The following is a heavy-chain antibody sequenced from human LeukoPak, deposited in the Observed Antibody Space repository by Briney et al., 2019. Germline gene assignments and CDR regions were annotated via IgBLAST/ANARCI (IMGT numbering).Heavy chain of an antibody. CDR2: ISAYNGNT. CDR1: GYTFTSYG. Sequence: ASVKVSCKASGYTFTSYGISWVRQAPGQGLEWMGWISAYNGNTNYAQKLQGRVTMTTDTSTSTAYMELRSLRSDDTAVYYCARVRGEPNYYYYYMDVWGKGTTVTVSS. V-gene: IGHV1-18*01. D-gene: IGHD1-14*01. CDR3: ARVRGEPNYYYYYMDV. J-gene: IGHJ6*03.